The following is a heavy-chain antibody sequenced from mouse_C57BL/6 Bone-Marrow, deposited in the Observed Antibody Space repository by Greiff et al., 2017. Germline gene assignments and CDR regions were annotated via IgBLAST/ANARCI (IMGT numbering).Heavy chain of an antibody. Sequence: VQLQQSGAELVKPGASVKMSCKASGYTFTTYPIEWMKQNHGKSLEWIGNFHPYNDDTKYNEKFKGKATLNVEKASSKVYLERSRLTSDASAVYYCARKRMGIYCDYGGQGTTLTVSS. V-gene: IGHV1-47*01. J-gene: IGHJ2*01. CDR2: FHPYNDDT. CDR1: GYTFTTYP. CDR3: ARKRMGIYCDY.